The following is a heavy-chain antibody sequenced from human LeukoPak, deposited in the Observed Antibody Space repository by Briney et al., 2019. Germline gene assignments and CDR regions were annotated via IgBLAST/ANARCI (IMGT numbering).Heavy chain of an antibody. V-gene: IGHV3-30*04. CDR3: ARPSPPGDGYNPCDY. J-gene: IGHJ4*02. Sequence: PGGSLRLSCVASGFIFHNFAMHWVRQAPGMGLEWVAVISNDERNKYYRDSVKGRFTISRDNSKNTVYLQMNSLRTEDTAVYYCARPSPPGDGYNPCDYWGPGALVIVSS. CDR1: GFIFHNFA. D-gene: IGHD5-24*01. CDR2: ISNDERNK.